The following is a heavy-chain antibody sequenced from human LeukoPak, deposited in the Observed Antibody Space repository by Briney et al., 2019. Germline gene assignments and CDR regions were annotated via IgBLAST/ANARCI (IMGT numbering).Heavy chain of an antibody. D-gene: IGHD5-12*01. Sequence: SETLSLTCAVYGGSFSGYYWSWIRQPPGKGLEWIGEINHSGSTNYNPSLKSRVTISVDTSKNQFSLKLSSVTAADRAVYYCARVFGLSGYSGKGIDYWGQGTLVTVSS. CDR3: ARVFGLSGYSGKGIDY. CDR2: INHSGST. J-gene: IGHJ4*02. V-gene: IGHV4-34*01. CDR1: GGSFSGYY.